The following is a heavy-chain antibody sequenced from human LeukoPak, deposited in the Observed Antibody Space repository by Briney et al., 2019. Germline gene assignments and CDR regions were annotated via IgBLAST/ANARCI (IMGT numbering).Heavy chain of an antibody. Sequence: GGSLRLSCAASGFTFSIYSMSWVRQAPGKGLEWVSSISRSSTYIDYADSVRGRFTISRDNSKNTLFLQMNSLRPEDTAVYYCARGPDYDILADYFDYWGQGTLVTVSS. J-gene: IGHJ4*02. CDR3: ARGPDYDILADYFDY. V-gene: IGHV3-21*01. CDR1: GFTFSIYS. CDR2: ISRSSTYI. D-gene: IGHD3-9*01.